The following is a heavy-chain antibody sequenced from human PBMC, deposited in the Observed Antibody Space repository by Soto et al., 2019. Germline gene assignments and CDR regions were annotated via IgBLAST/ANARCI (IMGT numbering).Heavy chain of an antibody. Sequence: ITLKESGPTLVKPTQTLTLTCTFSGFSLTTSGVSVAWIRQSPGKALEWLALIYWDDGKRYSPSLKSRLSITKDTSKKQVVITMTNMDPLDTGTYYCARFVGYFDYWGQGTLVTVSS. CDR3: ARFVGYFDY. CDR2: IYWDDGK. J-gene: IGHJ4*02. D-gene: IGHD3-10*01. V-gene: IGHV2-5*02. CDR1: GFSLTTSGVS.